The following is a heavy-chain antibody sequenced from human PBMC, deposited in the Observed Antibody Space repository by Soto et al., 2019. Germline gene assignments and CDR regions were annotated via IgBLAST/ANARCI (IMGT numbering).Heavy chain of an antibody. CDR2: ISSSSIYT. D-gene: IGHD4-17*01. CDR3: ARASSVTTVKLASMDV. Sequence: GGSLRLSCAASGFSFSDHYMSWIRQAPGKGLEWLSYISSSSIYTKYADSVKGRFTISRDNAKNSLYLQMNSLRAEDTAVYYCARASSVTTVKLASMDVWGQGTTVTVSS. J-gene: IGHJ6*02. CDR1: GFSFSDHY. V-gene: IGHV3-11*06.